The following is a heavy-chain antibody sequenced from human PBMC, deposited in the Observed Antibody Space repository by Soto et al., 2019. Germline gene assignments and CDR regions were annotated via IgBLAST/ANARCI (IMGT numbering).Heavy chain of an antibody. V-gene: IGHV3-30-3*01. CDR3: AREYRLQGGCFDP. CDR2: ISYDGSNK. J-gene: IGHJ5*02. D-gene: IGHD4-4*01. CDR1: GFTFSSYA. Sequence: GGSLRLSCAASGFTFSSYAMHWVRQAPGKGLEWVAVISYDGSNKFYADSVKGRFTISRDNAKNSLYLQMDSLRAEDTAVYYCAREYRLQGGCFDPWGQGTLVTVSS.